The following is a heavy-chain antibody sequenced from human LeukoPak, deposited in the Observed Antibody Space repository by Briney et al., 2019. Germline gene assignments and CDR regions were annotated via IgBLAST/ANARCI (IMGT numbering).Heavy chain of an antibody. CDR1: GFTFSSYA. V-gene: IGHV3-30-3*01. Sequence: PGGSLRLSCAASGFTFSSYAMHWVRQAPGKGLEWVAVISYDGSNKYYADSVKGRSTISRDNSKNTLYLQMNSLRAEDTAVYYCARDRDIIIQLWLHSSFDYWGQGTLVTVSS. D-gene: IGHD5-18*01. CDR2: ISYDGSNK. J-gene: IGHJ4*02. CDR3: ARDRDIIIQLWLHSSFDY.